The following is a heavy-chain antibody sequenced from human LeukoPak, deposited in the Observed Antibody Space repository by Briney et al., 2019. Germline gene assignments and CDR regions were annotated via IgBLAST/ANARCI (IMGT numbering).Heavy chain of an antibody. Sequence: GGTLRLSCAASGFTFSSYGMSWVRQAPGKGLEWVSAISGSGGSTYYADSVKGRFTISRDNAKNSLYLQMNSLRAEDTAVYYCARGSGYYDSSGYYGFDYWGQGTLVTVSS. CDR3: ARGSGYYDSSGYYGFDY. V-gene: IGHV3-23*01. CDR2: ISGSGGST. J-gene: IGHJ4*02. CDR1: GFTFSSYG. D-gene: IGHD3-22*01.